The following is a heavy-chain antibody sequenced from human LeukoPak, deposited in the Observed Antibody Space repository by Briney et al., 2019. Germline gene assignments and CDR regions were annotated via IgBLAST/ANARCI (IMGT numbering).Heavy chain of an antibody. Sequence: GGSLRLSCAASGFTYSSYEMNWVRQARGKGLEWVSYISSSGSTIYYADSVKGRFTISRDNAKNSLYLQMNSLRAEDTAVYYCAELGITMIGGVWGKGTTVTISS. CDR1: GFTYSSYE. CDR3: AELGITMIGGV. V-gene: IGHV3-48*03. CDR2: ISSSGSTI. D-gene: IGHD3-10*02. J-gene: IGHJ6*04.